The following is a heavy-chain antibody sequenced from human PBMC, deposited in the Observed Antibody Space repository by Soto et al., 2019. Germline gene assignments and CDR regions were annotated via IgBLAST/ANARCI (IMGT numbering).Heavy chain of an antibody. D-gene: IGHD7-27*01. CDR2: IHPNRDAT. J-gene: IGHJ4*02. Sequence: ASVKVPCKASGYTFTDYYMHWVRQAPGQGLVWVGQIHPNRDATVYAQSFQGRVTLTMDTSIGTAYMELTGLTSDDTAVYFCARDPESDLTFDYWGQGTLVTVSS. V-gene: IGHV1-2*06. CDR1: GYTFTDYY. CDR3: ARDPESDLTFDY.